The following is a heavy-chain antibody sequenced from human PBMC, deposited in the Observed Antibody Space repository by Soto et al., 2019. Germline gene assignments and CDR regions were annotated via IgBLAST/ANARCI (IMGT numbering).Heavy chain of an antibody. CDR1: GFIFSNYA. CDR3: AKEFPDSLYY. V-gene: IGHV3-23*01. J-gene: IGHJ4*02. D-gene: IGHD4-4*01. Sequence: EVQLLESGGGLVQPGGSLRLSCAVSGFIFSNYAMNWVRQAPGKGLEWVSVITIGGGATYADSVKGRFIISRDNSRNTLYLQMNSLRVEDTAVYYCAKEFPDSLYYWGQGTLVTVSS. CDR2: ITIGGGA.